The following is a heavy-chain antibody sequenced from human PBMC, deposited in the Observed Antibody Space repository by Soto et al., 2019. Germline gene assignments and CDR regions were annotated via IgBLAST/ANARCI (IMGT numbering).Heavy chain of an antibody. J-gene: IGHJ4*02. D-gene: IGHD2-15*01. V-gene: IGHV4-39*01. Sequence: SETLSLTCIVSGGSISSSSYYWGWIRQPPGKGLEWIASIYYSGSTYYNPSLESRVTISVDTSKNQFSLKLSSVTAADTAVYYCAILRGYLDYWGQGTPVTVSS. CDR1: GGSISSSSYY. CDR3: AILRGYLDY. CDR2: IYYSGST.